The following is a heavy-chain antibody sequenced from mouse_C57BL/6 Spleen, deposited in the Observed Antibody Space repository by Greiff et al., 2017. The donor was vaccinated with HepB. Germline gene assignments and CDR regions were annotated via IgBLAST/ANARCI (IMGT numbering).Heavy chain of an antibody. CDR2: IYPGDGDT. J-gene: IGHJ3*01. D-gene: IGHD2-4*01. V-gene: IGHV1-80*01. CDR1: GYAFSSYW. Sequence: QVQLKESGAELVKPGASVKISCKASGYAFSSYWMNWVKQRPGKCLEWIGQIYPGDGDTNYNGKFKGKATLTADKSSSTAYMQLSSLTSEDSAVYFCSRQIYYDYQGFAYWGQGTLVTVSA. CDR3: SRQIYYDYQGFAY.